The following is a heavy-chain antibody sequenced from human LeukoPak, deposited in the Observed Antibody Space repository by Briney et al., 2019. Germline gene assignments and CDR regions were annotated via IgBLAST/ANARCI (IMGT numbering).Heavy chain of an antibody. D-gene: IGHD3-22*01. V-gene: IGHV1-2*02. CDR1: GYKFTGYY. Sequence: GASVKVSCKASGYKFTGYYMHWVRQAPGQGLEWMGWINPNSGGTNYAQKFQGRVTMTRDTSISTAYMELSRLRSDDTAVYYCARTVTGTMIVVVTLNPEFDYWGQGTLVTVSS. CDR2: INPNSGGT. J-gene: IGHJ4*02. CDR3: ARTVTGTMIVVVTLNPEFDY.